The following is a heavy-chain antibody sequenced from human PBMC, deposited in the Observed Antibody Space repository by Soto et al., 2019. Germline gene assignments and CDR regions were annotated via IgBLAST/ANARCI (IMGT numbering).Heavy chain of an antibody. Sequence: ASVKVSCKASGYTFTKFDISWVRQATGQGLEWMGWMNPNSGNTGYAQKFQGRVTMTRNTSITTAYMELSTLRSEDTAVYYCVRGDYGDYSHWFDPWGQGTLVTVSS. V-gene: IGHV1-8*01. CDR1: GYTFTKFD. J-gene: IGHJ5*02. D-gene: IGHD4-17*01. CDR2: MNPNSGNT. CDR3: VRGDYGDYSHWFDP.